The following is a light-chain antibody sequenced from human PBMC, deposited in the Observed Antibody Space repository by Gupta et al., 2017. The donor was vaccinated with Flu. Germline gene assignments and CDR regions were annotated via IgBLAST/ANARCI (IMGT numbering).Light chain of an antibody. CDR1: QSLVFSDGNAH. V-gene: IGKV2-30*01. CDR2: KVS. CDR3: RQGIYRPGT. J-gene: IGKJ1*01. Sequence: DVVMTQSPLSLSVTLGQPATISCKSSQSLVFSDGNAHVCWFQQRPGQSPRRLIYKVSTRDSGVPDRFSGSGSGTDFTLKISKVEAEDVGVYYCRQGIYRPGTFGQGTKVEIK.